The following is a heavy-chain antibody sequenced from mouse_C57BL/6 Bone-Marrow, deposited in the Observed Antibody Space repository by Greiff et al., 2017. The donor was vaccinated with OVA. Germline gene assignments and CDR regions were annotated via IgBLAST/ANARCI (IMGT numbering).Heavy chain of an antibody. CDR1: GYAFTNYL. Sequence: QVQLQQSGAELVRPGPSVKVSCKASGYAFTNYLIEWVKQRPGQGLEWIGMIHPNSGSTNYNEKFKSKATLTVDKSSSTAYMQLSSLTSEDSAVYYCARGGGTVVAPGWFAYWGQGTLVTVSA. J-gene: IGHJ3*01. V-gene: IGHV1-54*01. D-gene: IGHD1-1*01. CDR3: ARGGGTVVAPGWFAY. CDR2: IHPNSGST.